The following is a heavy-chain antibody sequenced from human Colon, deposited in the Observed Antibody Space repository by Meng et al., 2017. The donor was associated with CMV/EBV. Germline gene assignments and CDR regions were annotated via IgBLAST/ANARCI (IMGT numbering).Heavy chain of an antibody. CDR3: AKSSRFSHYYGMDV. CDR1: GGSISNYY. J-gene: IGHJ6*02. Sequence: SETLSLTCNDYGGSISNYYWSWIRQAPGKGLEWIGYNYDSGSTKYNPSLKSRVTISVDRSKNQFSLRLRSVTAADTAVYYCAKSSRFSHYYGMDVWGQGTTVTVSS. CDR2: NYDSGST. D-gene: IGHD3-3*01. V-gene: IGHV4-59*01.